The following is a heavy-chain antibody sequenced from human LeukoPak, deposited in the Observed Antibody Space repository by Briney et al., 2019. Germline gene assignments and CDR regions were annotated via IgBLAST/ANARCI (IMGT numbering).Heavy chain of an antibody. CDR1: GYSISSGYY. CDR3: ARGMDYDYVWGSYRPQRFDY. Sequence: SETLSLTCTVSGYSISSGYYWGWIGQPPGKGLEWFGSINNSGSTNYNPSLKSRVTISVDTSKNQFSLKLSSVTAADTAVYYCARGMDYDYVWGSYRPQRFDYWGQGTLVTVSS. CDR2: INNSGST. V-gene: IGHV4-38-2*02. D-gene: IGHD3-16*02. J-gene: IGHJ4*02.